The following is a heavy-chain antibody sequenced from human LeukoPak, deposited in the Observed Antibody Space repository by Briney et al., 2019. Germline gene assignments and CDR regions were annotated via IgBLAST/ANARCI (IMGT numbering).Heavy chain of an antibody. J-gene: IGHJ6*04. CDR3: ARGLRLPSRSAPAVPHV. V-gene: IGHV4-34*01. CDR1: GGSFSDYY. D-gene: IGHD2-2*01. CDR2: INHSGTT. Sequence: PSETLSLTCAVYGGSFSDYYRNWVRQPPGKGLEWVGEINHSGTTNYNPSLKSRVTISVDTSKNQFSLRLSAVTAADTAVYHCARGLRLPSRSAPAVPHVWAKGTTVTVSA.